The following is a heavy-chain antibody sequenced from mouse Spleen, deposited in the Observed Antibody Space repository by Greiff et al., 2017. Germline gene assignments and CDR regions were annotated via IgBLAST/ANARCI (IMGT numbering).Heavy chain of an antibody. CDR1: GYTFTSYW. Sequence: QVQLQQPGTELVKPGASVKLSCKASGYTFTSYWMHWVKQRPGKGLEWFGNIFPSNGGIKYNEKSNSKATLTVSKSTSTAYMQLNILTSEDSAVYYCAREESGSGYGGQGTTLTVSS. D-gene: IGHD1-1*01. CDR2: IFPSNGGI. CDR3: AREESGSGY. V-gene: IGHV1-53*01. J-gene: IGHJ2*01.